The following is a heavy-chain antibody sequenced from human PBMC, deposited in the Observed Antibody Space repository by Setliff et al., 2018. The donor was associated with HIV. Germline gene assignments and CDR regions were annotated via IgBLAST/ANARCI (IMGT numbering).Heavy chain of an antibody. CDR3: ASVEMATISAFDI. CDR2: INPNSGGT. D-gene: IGHD5-12*01. Sequence: GASVKVSCKASGYTFTDYYIHWVRQAPGQGLEWMGWINPNSGGTNYAQKFQGRVTMTRDTSISTAYMELSSLRSEDTAVYYCASVEMATISAFDIWGQGTMVT. CDR1: GYTFTDYY. J-gene: IGHJ3*02. V-gene: IGHV1-2*02.